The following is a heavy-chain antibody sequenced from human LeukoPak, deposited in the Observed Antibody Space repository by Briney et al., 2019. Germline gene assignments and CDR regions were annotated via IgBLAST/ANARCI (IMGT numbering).Heavy chain of an antibody. V-gene: IGHV1-69*04. CDR1: GGTFSSYA. D-gene: IGHD3-10*01. CDR3: ARSGGGEYYFDY. CDR2: IIPILGIA. J-gene: IGHJ4*02. Sequence: ASVKVSCKASGGTFSSYASSWVRQAPGQGLEWMGRIIPILGIANYAQKFQGRVTITADKSTSTAYMELSSLRSEDTAVYYCARSGGGEYYFDYWGQGTLVTVSS.